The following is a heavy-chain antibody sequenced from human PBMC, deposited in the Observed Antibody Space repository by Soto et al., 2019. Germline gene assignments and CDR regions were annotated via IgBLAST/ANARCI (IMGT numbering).Heavy chain of an antibody. CDR3: ARDRRAARPFDY. D-gene: IGHD6-6*01. J-gene: IGHJ4*02. CDR2: INPNSGGT. CDR1: GYPFTGYY. Sequence: SVKVSCKASGYPFTGYYMHWVRQAPGQGLEWMGWINPNSGGTNYAQKFQGRVTMTRDTSISTAYMELSRLRSDDTAVYYCARDRRAARPFDYWGQGTLVTVSS. V-gene: IGHV1-2*02.